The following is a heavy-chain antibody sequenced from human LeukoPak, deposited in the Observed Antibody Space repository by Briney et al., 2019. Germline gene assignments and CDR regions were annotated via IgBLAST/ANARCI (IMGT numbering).Heavy chain of an antibody. Sequence: SVKVSCKASGYTFTSYGISWVRQAPGQGLEWMGGIIPIFGTANYAQKFQGRVTITADESTSTAYMELSSLRSEDTAVYYCARDRYGVKDCSSTSCLYNWFDPWGQGTLVTVSS. D-gene: IGHD2-2*01. J-gene: IGHJ5*02. CDR2: IIPIFGTA. CDR1: GYTFTSYG. V-gene: IGHV1-69*13. CDR3: ARDRYGVKDCSSTSCLYNWFDP.